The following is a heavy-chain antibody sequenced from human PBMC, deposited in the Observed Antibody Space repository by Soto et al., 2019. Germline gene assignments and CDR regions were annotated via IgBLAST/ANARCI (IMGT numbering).Heavy chain of an antibody. V-gene: IGHV3-23*01. CDR1: GFIFTNYA. CDR3: AKNYFMDV. J-gene: IGHJ6*03. Sequence: EVQLLESGGGLVQPGGSLRLSCAASGFIFTNYAMSWVRQAPGKGLEWVSSIGRSGDTYYADSVRGRFTISRDDSKNRLYLQLNSLRAEDTAVYNCAKNYFMDVWGKGTTVTVSS. CDR2: IGRSGDT. D-gene: IGHD3-10*01.